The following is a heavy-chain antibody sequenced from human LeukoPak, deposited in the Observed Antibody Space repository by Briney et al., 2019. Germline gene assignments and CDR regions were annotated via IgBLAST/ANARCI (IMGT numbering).Heavy chain of an antibody. Sequence: ASVKVSCQASGYTFTSYGISWVRQAPGQGLEWMGWISAYNGNTNYAQKLQGRVTMTTDTSTSTAYMELRSLRSDDTAVYYCARQPSSSWYSHPKYYFDYWGQGTLVTVSS. CDR3: ARQPSSSWYSHPKYYFDY. CDR1: GYTFTSYG. V-gene: IGHV1-18*01. J-gene: IGHJ4*02. CDR2: ISAYNGNT. D-gene: IGHD6-13*01.